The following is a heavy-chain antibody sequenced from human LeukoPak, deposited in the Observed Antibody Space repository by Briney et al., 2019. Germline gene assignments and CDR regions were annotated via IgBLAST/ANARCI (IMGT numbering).Heavy chain of an antibody. J-gene: IGHJ4*02. CDR2: INHSGST. V-gene: IGHV4-34*01. CDR3: ARLGRSGDLEGYFDY. Sequence: SETLSLTCAVYGGSFSGYCWSWIRQPPGKGLEWIGEINHSGSTNYNPSLKSRVTISVDTSKNQFSLKLSSVTAADTAVYYCARLGRSGDLEGYFDYWGQGTLVTVSS. CDR1: GGSFSGYC. D-gene: IGHD2-21*02.